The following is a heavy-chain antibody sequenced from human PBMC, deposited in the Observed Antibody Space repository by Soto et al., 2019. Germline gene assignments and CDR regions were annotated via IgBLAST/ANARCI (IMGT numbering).Heavy chain of an antibody. CDR3: ARESEDLTSTFDY. CDR1: GFTFTRYS. V-gene: IGHV3-21*06. Sequence: GGSLRLSCAASGFTFTRYSMNWVRQAPGKGLEWVSSISSTTNYIYYGDSMKGRFTISRDNAKNSLYLEMNSLRAEDTAVYYCARESEDLTSTFDYWGQGTLVTVSS. CDR2: ISSTTNYI. J-gene: IGHJ4*02.